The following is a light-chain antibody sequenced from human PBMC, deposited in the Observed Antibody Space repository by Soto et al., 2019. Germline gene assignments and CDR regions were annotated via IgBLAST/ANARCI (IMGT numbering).Light chain of an antibody. CDR1: QDISNY. J-gene: IGKJ2*01. V-gene: IGKV1-27*01. CDR3: QKYNSAPVP. CDR2: AAS. Sequence: DIPMTQSPSALSASVGDRVTITCRASQDISNYLAWYQQKPGKAPKLLIYAASTLQSGVPSRFSGSGSGPDFTLTISSLQPEDVATYYCQKYNSAPVPFGQGTKLEIK.